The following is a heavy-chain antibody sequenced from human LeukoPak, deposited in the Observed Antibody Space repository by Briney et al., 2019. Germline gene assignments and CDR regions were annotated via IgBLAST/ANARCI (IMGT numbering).Heavy chain of an antibody. V-gene: IGHV3-21*01. Sequence: GGSLRLSCAASGFTFNGYSMNWFRQAPGKGLEWVSSISSSSYFIYYADSVRGRFTISRDNAKTSLYLQMTRLRAADTAVYYCAELGITMIGGVWGKGTTVTISS. CDR1: GFTFNGYS. J-gene: IGHJ6*04. CDR2: ISSSSYFI. D-gene: IGHD3-10*02. CDR3: AELGITMIGGV.